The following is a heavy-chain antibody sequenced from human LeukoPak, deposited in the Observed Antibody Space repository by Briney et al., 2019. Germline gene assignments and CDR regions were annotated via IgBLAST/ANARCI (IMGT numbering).Heavy chain of an antibody. CDR3: ARHECGGSCYPEDY. Sequence: SETLSLTCAVSGGSISNYYWSWIRQSPGKGLEWIGYIYYTRNTNYNPSLESRVIISVDTSKNQFSLKLSSVTAADTAVYYCARHECGGSCYPEDYWGQGTLVTVSS. CDR2: IYYTRNT. D-gene: IGHD2-15*01. J-gene: IGHJ4*02. CDR1: GGSISNYY. V-gene: IGHV4-59*08.